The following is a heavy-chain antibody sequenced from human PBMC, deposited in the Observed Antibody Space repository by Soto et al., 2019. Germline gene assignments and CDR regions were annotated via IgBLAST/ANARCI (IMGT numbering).Heavy chain of an antibody. CDR3: AIVSYDILSGSNEGTDY. CDR2: ISSSSSYT. D-gene: IGHD3-9*01. Sequence: GGSLRLSCAASGFTFSDYYMSWIRQAPGKGQEWVSYISSSSSYTNYAVSVKGRFTISRDNAKNSLYLQMNSLRAEDTAVYFCAIVSYDILSGSNEGTDYWGQGTLVTVSS. V-gene: IGHV3-11*05. J-gene: IGHJ4*02. CDR1: GFTFSDYY.